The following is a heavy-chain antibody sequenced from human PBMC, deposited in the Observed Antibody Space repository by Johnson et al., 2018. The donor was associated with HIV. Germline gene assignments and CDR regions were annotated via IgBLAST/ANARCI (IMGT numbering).Heavy chain of an antibody. CDR2: ITSSGSTK. D-gene: IGHD6-13*01. CDR3: ARERLRAGAFDI. CDR1: GFTFSDYY. J-gene: IGHJ3*02. Sequence: QMQLVESGGGLVKPGGSLRLSCAVSGFTFSDYYMSWIRQAPGKGLEWVSYITSSGSTKYYADSVKGRFTTSRDNAKNSLYLQMHSLRAEDTAVYYCARERLRAGAFDIWGQGTMVTVSS. V-gene: IGHV3-11*01.